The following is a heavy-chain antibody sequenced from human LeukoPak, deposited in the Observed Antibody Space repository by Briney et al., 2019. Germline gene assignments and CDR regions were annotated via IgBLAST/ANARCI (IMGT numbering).Heavy chain of an antibody. CDR1: GGSFSGYY. D-gene: IGHD6-6*01. V-gene: IGHV4-34*01. CDR2: INHSGST. Sequence: SETLSLTCAVYGGSFSGYYWSWIRQPPGKGLERIGEINHSGSTNYNPSLKSRVTISVDTSKNQFSLKLSSVTAADTAVYYCARGRSIAARPYYYWGQGTLVTVSS. CDR3: ARGRSIAARPYYY. J-gene: IGHJ4*02.